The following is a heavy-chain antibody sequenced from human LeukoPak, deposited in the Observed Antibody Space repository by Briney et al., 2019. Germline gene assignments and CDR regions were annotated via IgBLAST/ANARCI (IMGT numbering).Heavy chain of an antibody. CDR1: GFTFSSYV. Sequence: PGGSLRLSCAASGFTFSSYVMSWVRQAPGKGLEWVSVISYSGGSIYYADSVKGRFTISRDNSKNTLYLQMNSLRAEDTAVYFCAKDSRLRYFDWPPSRGAFDIWGQGTMVTVSS. CDR3: AKDSRLRYFDWPPSRGAFDI. CDR2: ISYSGGSI. V-gene: IGHV3-23*01. J-gene: IGHJ3*02. D-gene: IGHD3-9*01.